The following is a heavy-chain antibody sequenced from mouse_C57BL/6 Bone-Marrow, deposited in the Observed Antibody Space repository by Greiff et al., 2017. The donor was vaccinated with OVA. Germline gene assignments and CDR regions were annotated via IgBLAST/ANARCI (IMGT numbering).Heavy chain of an antibody. V-gene: IGHV5-17*01. J-gene: IGHJ3*01. CDR2: ISSGSSTI. Sequence: EVKLVESGGGLVKPGGSLTLSCAASGFTFSDYGMHWVRQAPEKGLEWVAYISSGSSTIYYADTVKGRFTISRDNAKNTLFLQMTSLRSEDTAMYYCARWDCNWAWFAYWGQGTLVTVSA. CDR1: GFTFSDYG. CDR3: ARWDCNWAWFAY. D-gene: IGHD4-1*02.